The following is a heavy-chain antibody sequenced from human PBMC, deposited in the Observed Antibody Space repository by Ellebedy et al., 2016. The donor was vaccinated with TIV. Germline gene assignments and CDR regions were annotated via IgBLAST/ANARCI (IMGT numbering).Heavy chain of an antibody. CDR3: ARVITSIGAHKIDY. D-gene: IGHD1-14*01. CDR1: GYTFTSHG. V-gene: IGHV1-18*04. Sequence: AASVKVSCKAAGYTFTSHGISWVRQAPGQGLEWLGWISISTYSTNYGQKFQGRVTMTRDTSTNTASMELRSLRSDDTAVYYCARVITSIGAHKIDYWGQGTLVTVSS. J-gene: IGHJ4*02. CDR2: ISISTYST.